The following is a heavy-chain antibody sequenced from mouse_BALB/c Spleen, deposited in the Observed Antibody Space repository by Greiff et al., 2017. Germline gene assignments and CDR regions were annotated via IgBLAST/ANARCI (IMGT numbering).Heavy chain of an antibody. Sequence: EVKLMESGGGLVKPGGSLKLSCAASGFTFSSYTMSWVRQTPEKRLEWVATISSGGGNTYYPDSVKGRFTISRDNAKNNLYLQMSSLRSEDTALYYCARYRYDVWAMDYWGQGTSVTVSS. D-gene: IGHD2-14*01. CDR3: ARYRYDVWAMDY. V-gene: IGHV5-9*03. J-gene: IGHJ4*01. CDR2: ISSGGGNT. CDR1: GFTFSSYT.